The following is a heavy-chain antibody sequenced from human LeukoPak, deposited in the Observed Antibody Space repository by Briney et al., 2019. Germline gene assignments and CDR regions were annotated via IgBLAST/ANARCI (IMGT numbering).Heavy chain of an antibody. Sequence: GGSLRLSCAASGFTFSDYYMSWIRQAPGKGLEWVSYISSSGSTIYYADSVKGRFTISRDNSKNTLYLQMNILRAEDPTVYYCAKDLNGYDFDGLLNYWGQGTLVTVSS. CDR1: GFTFSDYY. J-gene: IGHJ4*02. CDR3: AKDLNGYDFDGLLNY. CDR2: ISSSGSTI. V-gene: IGHV3-11*01. D-gene: IGHD5-12*01.